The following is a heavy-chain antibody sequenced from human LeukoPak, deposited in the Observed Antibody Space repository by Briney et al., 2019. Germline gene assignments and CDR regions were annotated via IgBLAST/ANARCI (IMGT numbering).Heavy chain of an antibody. CDR3: ARLALPYSSSCNWFDP. J-gene: IGHJ5*02. Sequence: GGSLRLSCAASGFTFSSYSMNWVRQAPGKGLEWVSSISSSSSYIYYADSVKGRFTISRDNAKNSLYLQMNSLRAEDTAVYYCARLALPYSSSCNWFDPWGQGTLVTVSS. V-gene: IGHV3-21*01. CDR2: ISSSSSYI. D-gene: IGHD6-13*01. CDR1: GFTFSSYS.